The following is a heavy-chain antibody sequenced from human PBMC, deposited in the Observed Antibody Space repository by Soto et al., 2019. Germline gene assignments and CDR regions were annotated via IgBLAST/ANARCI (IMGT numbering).Heavy chain of an antibody. J-gene: IGHJ6*02. V-gene: IGHV1-8*01. CDR1: GYTFTSYD. D-gene: IGHD3-3*01. CDR2: MDPNSGST. Sequence: QAQLVQSGAEVKKPGASVKVSCKASGYTFTSYDINWVRQAPGQGLEWLGWMDPNSGSTGYAQNFQGRVTMTRNISINTAHMELSSLRSEDTAVYYCARERKFDFWRKGLDVWGQGPRSPSP. CDR3: ARERKFDFWRKGLDV.